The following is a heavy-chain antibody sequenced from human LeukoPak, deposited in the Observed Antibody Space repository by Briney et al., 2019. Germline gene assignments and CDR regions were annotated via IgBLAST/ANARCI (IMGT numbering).Heavy chain of an antibody. CDR3: TSPGTNFDY. Sequence: GGSLRLSCAASGFTFSGSAMHWVRQASGKGLEWVGRIRSKANSYATAYAASVKGRFTISRDGSKNTAYLQMNSLKTEDTAVYYCTSPGTNFDYWGQGTLVTVSS. CDR1: GFTFSGSA. CDR2: IRSKANSYAT. J-gene: IGHJ4*02. V-gene: IGHV3-73*01.